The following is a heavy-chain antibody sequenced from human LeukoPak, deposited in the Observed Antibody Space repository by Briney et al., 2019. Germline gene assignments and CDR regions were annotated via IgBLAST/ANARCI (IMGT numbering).Heavy chain of an antibody. CDR2: INPNSGGT. CDR1: GYTFTGYY. J-gene: IGHJ3*02. V-gene: IGHV1-2*02. CDR3: ARVSVVAAISDAFDI. Sequence: ASMKVSCKASGYTFTGYYMHWVRQAPGQGLEWMGWINPNSGGTNYAQKFQGRVTMTRDTSISTAYMELSRLRSDDTAVYYCARVSVVAAISDAFDIWGQGTMVTVSS. D-gene: IGHD2-15*01.